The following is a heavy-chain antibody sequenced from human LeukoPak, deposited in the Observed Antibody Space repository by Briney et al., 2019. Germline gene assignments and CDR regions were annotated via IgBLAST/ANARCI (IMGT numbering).Heavy chain of an antibody. V-gene: IGHV1-2*02. CDR2: INPNSGGT. J-gene: IGHJ6*03. Sequence: GASVKVSCKASGYTFTGYYMHWVRQAPGQGLEWMGWINPNSGGTNYAQKFQGRVTMTRDTSISTAYMELSRLRSDDTAVYYCARVRRYCSSTSCPGHYYYYMDVWGKGTTVTVSS. CDR3: ARVRRYCSSTSCPGHYYYYMDV. D-gene: IGHD2-2*01. CDR1: GYTFTGYY.